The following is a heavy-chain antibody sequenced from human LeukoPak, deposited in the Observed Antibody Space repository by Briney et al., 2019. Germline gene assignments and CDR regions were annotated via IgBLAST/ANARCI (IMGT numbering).Heavy chain of an antibody. CDR1: DGSISSHY. CDR2: FAYSGTT. Sequence: SETLSLTCTVSDGSISSHYWSWIRQPPGKGLEWIGHFAYSGTTSYNASLKSRVTISVDTSKSQFSLTLTSVTAAGTAVYYCARPHSSGWYGVYDIWGQGTMVTVSS. D-gene: IGHD6-19*01. V-gene: IGHV4-59*08. CDR3: ARPHSSGWYGVYDI. J-gene: IGHJ3*02.